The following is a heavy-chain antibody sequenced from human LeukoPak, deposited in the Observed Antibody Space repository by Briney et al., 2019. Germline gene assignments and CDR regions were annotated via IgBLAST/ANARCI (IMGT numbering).Heavy chain of an antibody. CDR1: GFTFSSYA. CDR3: AKNGDRGAYCSGGSCYPYYYYNMDV. D-gene: IGHD2-15*01. V-gene: IGHV3-23*01. J-gene: IGHJ6*03. Sequence: GGSLRLSCAASGFTFSSYAMSWVRQAPGKGLEWVSAISGSGGSTYYADSVKGRFTISRDNSKNTLYLQMNSLRAEDTAIYYCAKNGDRGAYCSGGSCYPYYYYNMDVWGKGTTVTISS. CDR2: ISGSGGST.